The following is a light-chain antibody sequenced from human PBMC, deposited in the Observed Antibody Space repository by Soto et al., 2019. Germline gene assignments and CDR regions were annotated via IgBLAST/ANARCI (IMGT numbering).Light chain of an antibody. CDR2: SNN. J-gene: IGLJ2*01. CDR3: AAWDDSLNGPG. V-gene: IGLV1-44*01. CDR1: SSNIGSNS. Sequence: QSVLTQPPSASGTPGQRVTISCSGSSSNIGSNSVNWYQQLPGTAPKLLIYSNNQRPSGVPDRFSGSKSGTSASLAISGLQSEDEADYYCAAWDDSLNGPGFGGGTKLNVL.